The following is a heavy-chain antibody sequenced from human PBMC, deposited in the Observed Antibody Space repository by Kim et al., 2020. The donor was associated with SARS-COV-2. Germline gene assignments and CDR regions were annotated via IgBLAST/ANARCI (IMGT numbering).Heavy chain of an antibody. V-gene: IGHV4-34*01. CDR3: ARGPNSGRHDFDY. D-gene: IGHD1-26*01. CDR1: GGSLSGFY. Sequence: SETLSLTCDVYGGSLSGFYWSWIRRPPGKGLEWIGHVKHSGGTFYNSSLKSRVTISVDTSKDQFFLRLTSVTAADTAVYYCARGPNSGRHDFDYWGLGTL. J-gene: IGHJ4*02. CDR2: VKHSGGT.